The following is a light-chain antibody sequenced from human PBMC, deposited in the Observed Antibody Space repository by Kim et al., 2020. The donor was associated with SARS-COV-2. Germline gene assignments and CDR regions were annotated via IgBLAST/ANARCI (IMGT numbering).Light chain of an antibody. CDR1: QSVSSS. J-gene: IGKJ2*01. CDR2: GAS. V-gene: IGKV3-15*01. CDR3: HHYSNLPYT. Sequence: EIMMTHSPVTLSVSPGERATLSCRASQSVSSSLAWYQHKPGQAPRLLIYGASTRATGVPARFSGSGSGTEFSLTINSLQSEDFAVYYCHHYSNLPYTLGQGTKLEI.